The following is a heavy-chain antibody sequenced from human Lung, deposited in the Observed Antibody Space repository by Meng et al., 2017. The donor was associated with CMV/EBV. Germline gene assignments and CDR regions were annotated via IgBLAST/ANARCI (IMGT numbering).Heavy chain of an antibody. CDR3: ALFTRSWFDP. J-gene: IGHJ5*02. Sequence: QIPLKESGPTHVKPTPTLPLNRPLLWFPPRTSGVGVGWVRQPPRKALELLAVIYWDDDKRYSPSLKSRLTITKDTSKNQVVLTLTNMDPVDTATYYCALFTRSWFDPWGQGTLVTVSS. V-gene: IGHV2-5*02. CDR1: FPPRTSGVG. D-gene: IGHD2-2*01. CDR2: IYWDDDK.